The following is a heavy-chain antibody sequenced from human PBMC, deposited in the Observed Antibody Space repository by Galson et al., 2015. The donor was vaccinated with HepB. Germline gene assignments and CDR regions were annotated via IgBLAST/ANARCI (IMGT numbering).Heavy chain of an antibody. CDR3: ARAYYDSSGSTLGFDY. D-gene: IGHD3-22*01. J-gene: IGHJ4*02. Sequence: SVKVSCKASGGTFSSYAISWVRQAPGQGLEWMGGIIPIFGTANYAQKFQGRVTITADESTSTAYMELSSLRSEDTAVYYCARAYYDSSGSTLGFDYWGQGTLVTVSS. CDR2: IIPIFGTA. CDR1: GGTFSSYA. V-gene: IGHV1-69*13.